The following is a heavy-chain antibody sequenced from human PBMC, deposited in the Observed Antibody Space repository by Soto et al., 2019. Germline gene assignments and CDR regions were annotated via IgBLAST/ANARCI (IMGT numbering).Heavy chain of an antibody. Sequence: QVQLQESGPGLVKPSQNLSLTCSVSGDSVTSGDYYWTWVRQSPGKGLEWIGYISYSGNTAYNPSLSSRLTISLDTSKNPFSLKLHAATAADTAVYYCAGRDYLNRSGYYYFQHWGQGTPVTVSS. CDR2: ISYSGNT. V-gene: IGHV4-30-4*01. CDR3: AGRDYLNRSGYYYFQH. CDR1: GDSVTSGDYY. D-gene: IGHD3-22*01. J-gene: IGHJ1*01.